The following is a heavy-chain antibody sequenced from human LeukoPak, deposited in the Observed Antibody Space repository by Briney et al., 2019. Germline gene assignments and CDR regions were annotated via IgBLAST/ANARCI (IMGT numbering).Heavy chain of an antibody. J-gene: IGHJ4*02. Sequence: PGGSLRLSCVASGFTFRAYWVNWVRQAPGKGLVWVARIRPEGTTTAYADSVKGRFTISRDNAKNTLFLQMNSLSAEDTAVYYCARNFSWQTFDYWGQGTLVTVSS. CDR3: ARNFSWQTFDY. CDR2: IRPEGTTT. V-gene: IGHV3-74*03. D-gene: IGHD2-15*01. CDR1: GFTFRAYW.